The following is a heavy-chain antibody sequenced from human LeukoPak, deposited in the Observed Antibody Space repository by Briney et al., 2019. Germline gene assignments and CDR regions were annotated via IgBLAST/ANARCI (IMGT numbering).Heavy chain of an antibody. J-gene: IGHJ4*02. CDR1: GFTFSSYW. V-gene: IGHV3-74*01. CDR2: INSDGSST. Sequence: GGSLRLSCAASGFTFSSYWMHWVRQAPGKGLVWVSRINSDGSSTSYADSVKGRFPISRDNAKNTLYLQMNSLRAEDTAVYYCARHGELWSLDYWGQGTLVTVSS. CDR3: ARHGELWSLDY. D-gene: IGHD5-18*01.